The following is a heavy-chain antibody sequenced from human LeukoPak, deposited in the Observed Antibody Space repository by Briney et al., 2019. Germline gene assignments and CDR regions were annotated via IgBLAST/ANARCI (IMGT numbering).Heavy chain of an antibody. Sequence: ASVKVSCKASGYTFTSYGISWLRQAPGQGLEWMGWISAYNGNTNYAQKLQGRVTMTTDTSTSTAYMELRSLRSDDTAVYYCASIPDCSSTSCHTGWFDPWGQGTLVTVSS. CDR2: ISAYNGNT. J-gene: IGHJ5*02. CDR3: ASIPDCSSTSCHTGWFDP. V-gene: IGHV1-18*01. D-gene: IGHD2-2*02. CDR1: GYTFTSYG.